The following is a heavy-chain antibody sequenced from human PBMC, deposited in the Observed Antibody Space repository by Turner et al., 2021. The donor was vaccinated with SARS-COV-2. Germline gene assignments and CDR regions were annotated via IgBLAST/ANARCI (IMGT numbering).Heavy chain of an antibody. CDR1: GTTFTGYY. V-gene: IGHV1-2*04. CDR2: INPNSGGT. D-gene: IGHD5-18*01. Sequence: QVQLVQPGAEVKKPGAAVKVPCKASGTTFTGYYMPWVRQAPGQGLEWMGWINPNSGGTNYAQKFQGWVTRTRDTSISTAYMELSRLRSDDTAVYYCAREDRGYSYGYGRFDPWGQGTLVTVSS. CDR3: AREDRGYSYGYGRFDP. J-gene: IGHJ5*02.